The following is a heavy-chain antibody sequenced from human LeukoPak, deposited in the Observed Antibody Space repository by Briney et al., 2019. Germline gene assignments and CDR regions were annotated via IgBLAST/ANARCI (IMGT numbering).Heavy chain of an antibody. D-gene: IGHD5-18*01. CDR2: IIPIFGTA. V-gene: IGHV1-69*05. J-gene: IGHJ4*02. Sequence: SVKLSCKASGGTFSSYAISWVRQAPGQGLEWMGRIIPIFGTANYAQKFQGRVTITTDESTSTAYMELSSLRSEDTAVYYCARDGDPNTATLDYWGQGTLVTASS. CDR1: GGTFSSYA. CDR3: ARDGDPNTATLDY.